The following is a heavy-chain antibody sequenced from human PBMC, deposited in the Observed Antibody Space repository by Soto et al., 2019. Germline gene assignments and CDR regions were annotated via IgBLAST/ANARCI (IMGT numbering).Heavy chain of an antibody. Sequence: GASVKLSCKACGYTFTSYYMHWVRQAPRQGLEWMGIINPSGGSTSYAQKFQGRVTMTRDTSTSTVYMELSSLRSEDTAVYYCARDYYGSGSYSSYNWFDPWGQGTLVTVSS. CDR2: INPSGGST. D-gene: IGHD3-10*01. CDR1: GYTFTSYY. CDR3: ARDYYGSGSYSSYNWFDP. V-gene: IGHV1-46*03. J-gene: IGHJ5*02.